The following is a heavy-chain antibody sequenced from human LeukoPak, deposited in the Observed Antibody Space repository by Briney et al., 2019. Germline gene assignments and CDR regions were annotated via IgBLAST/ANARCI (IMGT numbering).Heavy chain of an antibody. CDR3: AKTKGYSYGYYFDY. D-gene: IGHD5-18*01. CDR1: GFTFSSYA. V-gene: IGHV3-30*18. Sequence: GRSLRLSCAASGFTFSSYAMHWVRQSLGKGLEWVAVMSYDGFNKYYADSVKGRFTISRDNSKNTLCLQMNSLRAEDTAVYYCAKTKGYSYGYYFDYWGQGTLVTVSS. CDR2: MSYDGFNK. J-gene: IGHJ4*02.